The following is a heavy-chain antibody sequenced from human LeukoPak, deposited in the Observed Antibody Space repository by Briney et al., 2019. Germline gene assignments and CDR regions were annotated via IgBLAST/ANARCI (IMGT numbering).Heavy chain of an antibody. CDR1: GYAFDIFG. J-gene: IGHJ4*02. V-gene: IGHV1-18*01. D-gene: IGHD3-3*01. CDR3: ARAPGKYYDFWSGQNNFDY. CDR2: ISTISGDT. Sequence: ASVKVSCKASGYAFDIFGIFWVRQAPGQGPEWMGWISTISGDTNYAQKFQGRVTMTTDTSTNTAYMEVRSLRSDDTAVYYCARAPGKYYDFWSGQNNFDYWGQGTLVTVSS.